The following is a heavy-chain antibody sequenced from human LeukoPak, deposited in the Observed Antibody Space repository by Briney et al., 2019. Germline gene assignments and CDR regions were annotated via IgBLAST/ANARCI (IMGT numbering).Heavy chain of an antibody. J-gene: IGHJ3*02. CDR3: AVSSGGDAFDI. D-gene: IGHD6-25*01. Sequence: SEILSLTCTVSGGSISSYSWSWIRQPPGKGLEWIGYIYYSGSTNNNPSLKSRVTISVDTSKNQFSLKLSSVTAADTAVYYCAVSSGGDAFDIWGQGTMVTVSS. CDR1: GGSISSYS. V-gene: IGHV4-59*08. CDR2: IYYSGST.